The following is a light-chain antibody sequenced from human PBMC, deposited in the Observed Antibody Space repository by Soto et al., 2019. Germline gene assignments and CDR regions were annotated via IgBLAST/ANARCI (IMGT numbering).Light chain of an antibody. V-gene: IGKV3-15*01. CDR2: GAS. CDR3: QQYNNWPRT. Sequence: EIVMTQSPATLSVSPRERATLSCRASQSVSSNLACYQQKPGQAPRLLIYGASTRATGIPARFSGSGSGTEFTLTISSLQSEDFAVYYCQQYNNWPRTFGQGTKVDIK. CDR1: QSVSSN. J-gene: IGKJ1*01.